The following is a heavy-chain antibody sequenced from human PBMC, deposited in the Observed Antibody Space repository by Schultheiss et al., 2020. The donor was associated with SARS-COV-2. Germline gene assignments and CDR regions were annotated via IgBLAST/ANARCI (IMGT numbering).Heavy chain of an antibody. CDR3: ARGGGYHYYYYGMDV. J-gene: IGHJ6*02. D-gene: IGHD6-19*01. Sequence: GGSLRLSCAASGFTFSNYTMHWVRQAPGKGLEWVAVISFDGSDKYYADSVKGRFTISRDNAKNSLYLQMNSLRAEDTAVYYCARGGGYHYYYYGMDVWGQGTTVTVSS. V-gene: IGHV3-30*07. CDR2: ISFDGSDK. CDR1: GFTFSNYT.